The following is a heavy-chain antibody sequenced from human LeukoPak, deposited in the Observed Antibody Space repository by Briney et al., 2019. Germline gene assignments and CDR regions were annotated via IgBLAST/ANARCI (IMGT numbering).Heavy chain of an antibody. CDR1: GGSISSYY. D-gene: IGHD6-6*01. J-gene: IGHJ4*02. CDR2: IYYSGST. Sequence: SETLSLTCTVSGGSISSYYWSWIRQPPGKGLEWIGYIYYSGSTNYNPSLKSRVTISVDTSKNQFSLKLSSVTAADTAVYYCARYSSSYVGPNYFDYWGQGTLVTVSS. CDR3: ARYSSSYVGPNYFDY. V-gene: IGHV4-59*01.